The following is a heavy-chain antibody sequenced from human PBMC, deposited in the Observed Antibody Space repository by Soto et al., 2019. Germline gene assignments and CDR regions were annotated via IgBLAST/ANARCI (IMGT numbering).Heavy chain of an antibody. Sequence: PSETLSLTCAVSGGSISSSNWWSWVRQPPGKGLEWIGEIYHSGSTNYNPSLKSRVTISVDKSKNQFSLKLSSVTAADTAVYYCARAPKGSYYDSSGSPTLFRYFDIWGRGTLVTVSS. V-gene: IGHV4-4*02. CDR2: IYHSGST. CDR1: GGSISSSNW. D-gene: IGHD3-22*01. CDR3: ARAPKGSYYDSSGSPTLFRYFDI. J-gene: IGHJ2*01.